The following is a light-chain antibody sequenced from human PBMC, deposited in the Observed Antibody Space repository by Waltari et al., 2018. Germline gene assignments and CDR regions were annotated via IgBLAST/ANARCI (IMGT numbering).Light chain of an antibody. V-gene: IGLV2-23*02. CDR2: EVS. J-gene: IGLJ2*01. CDR3: CSYAGSSTVV. Sequence: QSALTQPASVSGSPGQSLPISCTGTSSDVGSYNLVSWYQQHPGKAPKLMIYEVSKRPSGVSNRFSGSKSGNTASLTISGLQAEDDADYYCCSYAGSSTVVFGGGTKLTVL. CDR1: SSDVGSYNL.